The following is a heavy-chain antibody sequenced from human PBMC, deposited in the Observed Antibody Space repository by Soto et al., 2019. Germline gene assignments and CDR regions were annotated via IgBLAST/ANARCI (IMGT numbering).Heavy chain of an antibody. Sequence: SETLSLTCTVSGGSISSGGYYWSWIRQHPGKGLEWIGYIYYSGSTYYNPSLKSRVTISVDTSKNQFSLKLSSVTAADTAVYYCARTDYYYDSSGYYGFSRFDPWGQGTLVTVSS. V-gene: IGHV4-31*03. CDR2: IYYSGST. CDR3: ARTDYYYDSSGYYGFSRFDP. D-gene: IGHD3-22*01. CDR1: GGSISSGGYY. J-gene: IGHJ5*02.